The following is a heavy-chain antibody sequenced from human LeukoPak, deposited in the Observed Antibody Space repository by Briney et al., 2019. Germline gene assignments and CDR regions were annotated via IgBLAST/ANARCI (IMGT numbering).Heavy chain of an antibody. D-gene: IGHD3-3*01. CDR1: GLTFTDAW. J-gene: IGHJ6*03. Sequence: GGSLRLSCAASGLTFTDAWMSWVRQAPGKRLEWVSAISGSGGSTNYVDSVKGRFTISRDNSKNTLYLQMNSLRVEDTALYYCAKDPRITKNYYYYYYMDVWGKGTTVTVSS. CDR3: AKDPRITKNYYYYYYMDV. V-gene: IGHV3-23*01. CDR2: ISGSGGST.